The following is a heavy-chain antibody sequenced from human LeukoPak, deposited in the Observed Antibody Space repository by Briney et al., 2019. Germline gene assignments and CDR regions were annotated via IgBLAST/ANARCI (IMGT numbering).Heavy chain of an antibody. CDR2: ISGSGYST. J-gene: IGHJ5*02. V-gene: IGHV3-23*01. CDR3: ARDGSGSYYGWFDP. Sequence: GGSLRLSCAASGFTFSSYAMSWVRQAPGKGLEWVSAISGSGYSTYYADSVKGRFTISRDNSKNTLYLEVNSLRAEDTAVYYCARDGSGSYYGWFDPWGQGTLVTVSS. D-gene: IGHD1-26*01. CDR1: GFTFSSYA.